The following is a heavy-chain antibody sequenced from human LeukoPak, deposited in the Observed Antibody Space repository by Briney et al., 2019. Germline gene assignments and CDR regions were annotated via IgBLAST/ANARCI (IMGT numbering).Heavy chain of an antibody. Sequence: GGSLRLSSAASGFTFTTYWMGWVRQAPGKGLEWVTNIKQDGSEKYYGDSVKGRFTISRDNAKNSLSLQMNSLRAEDTAVYYCARPLMYYYGSETYFWFDPWGQGTLVTVSS. D-gene: IGHD3-10*01. CDR3: ARPLMYYYGSETYFWFDP. V-gene: IGHV3-7*01. J-gene: IGHJ5*02. CDR2: IKQDGSEK. CDR1: GFTFTTYW.